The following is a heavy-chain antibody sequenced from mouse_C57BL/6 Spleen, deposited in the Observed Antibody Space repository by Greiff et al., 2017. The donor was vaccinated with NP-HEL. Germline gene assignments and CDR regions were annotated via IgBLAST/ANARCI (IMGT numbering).Heavy chain of an antibody. J-gene: IGHJ2*01. Sequence: QVQLQQSGAELVKPGASVKISCKASGYAFSSYWMNWVKQRPGKGLEWIGQIYPGDGDTNYNGKFKGKATLTADKSSSTAYMQLSSLTSEDSAVYFCARSAYGSSPPYFDYWGQGTTLTVSS. CDR1: GYAFSSYW. D-gene: IGHD1-1*01. CDR3: ARSAYGSSPPYFDY. V-gene: IGHV1-80*01. CDR2: IYPGDGDT.